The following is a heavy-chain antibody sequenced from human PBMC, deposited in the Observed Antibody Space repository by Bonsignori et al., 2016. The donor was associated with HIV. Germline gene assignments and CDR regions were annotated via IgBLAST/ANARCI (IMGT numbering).Heavy chain of an antibody. V-gene: IGHV3-64*01. CDR3: ARGGGPPPHGLTFDI. Sequence: WIRQPPGKGLEYVSAISSNGGSTYYANSVKGRFTISRDNSKNTLYLQMGSLRAEDMAVYYCARGGGPPPHGLTFDIWGQGTMVTVSS. CDR2: ISSNGGST. J-gene: IGHJ3*02. D-gene: IGHD3-16*01.